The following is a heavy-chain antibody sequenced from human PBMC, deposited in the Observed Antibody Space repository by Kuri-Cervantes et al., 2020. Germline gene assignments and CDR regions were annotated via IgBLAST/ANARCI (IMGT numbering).Heavy chain of an antibody. CDR3: ARDDLDYGDFLDY. D-gene: IGHD4-17*01. J-gene: IGHJ4*02. CDR1: GFTFSSYS. CDR2: ISSSSSYI. V-gene: IGHV3-21*05. Sequence: GGSLRLSCAASGFTFSSYSMNWVRQAPGKGLEWVSYISSSSSYIYYADSVKGRFTISRDNAKNSLFLQMNSLRAEDTAVYYCARDDLDYGDFLDYWGQGTLVTVSS.